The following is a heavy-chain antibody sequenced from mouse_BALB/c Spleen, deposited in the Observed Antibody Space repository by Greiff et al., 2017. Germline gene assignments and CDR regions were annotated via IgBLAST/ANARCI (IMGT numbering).Heavy chain of an antibody. D-gene: IGHD2-4*01. CDR1: GFTFSSYA. J-gene: IGHJ3*01. Sequence: EVKLMESGGGLVKPGGSLKLSCAASGFTFSSYAMSWVRQSPEKRLEWVAEISSGGSYTYYPDTVTGRFTISRDNAKNTLYLEMSSLRSEDTAMYYCARDDHTMITTDWGQGTLVTVSA. CDR2: ISSGGSYT. V-gene: IGHV5-9-4*01. CDR3: ARDDHTMITTD.